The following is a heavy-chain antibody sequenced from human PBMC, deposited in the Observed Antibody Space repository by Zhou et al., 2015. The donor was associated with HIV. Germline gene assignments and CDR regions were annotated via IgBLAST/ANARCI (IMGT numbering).Heavy chain of an antibody. V-gene: IGHV3-15*02. CDR3: TSDTNCAIAACPGPSFYYGLAS. Sequence: QVVESGGALVEPGGSLRISCAASGFTFSKAWMTWVRQSPGKGLEWIGLIRSQGNGGAADYAATLEGRFTISRDDSKDTVYLQMNSLKTEDTAVYYCTSDTNCAIAACPGPSFYYGLASGPRDHRHRRL. CDR1: GFTFSKAW. J-gene: IGHJ6*02. D-gene: IGHD2-21*01. CDR2: IRSQGNGGAA.